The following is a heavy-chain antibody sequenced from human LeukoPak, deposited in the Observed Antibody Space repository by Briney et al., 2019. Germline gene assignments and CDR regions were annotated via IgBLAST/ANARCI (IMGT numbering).Heavy chain of an antibody. CDR3: ARADRLHGGPYLIGP. V-gene: IGHV1-2*02. CDR2: INLNNGDI. Sequence: ASVKVSCKASGYSFTDYYMHWVRQAPGQGLEWMGWINLNNGDIKSAQKFQGRVTMTRDTSITTVNMEVSWLTSDDTAIYYCARADRLHGGPYLIGPWGQGTLVTVSS. D-gene: IGHD2-21*01. J-gene: IGHJ5*02. CDR1: GYSFTDYY.